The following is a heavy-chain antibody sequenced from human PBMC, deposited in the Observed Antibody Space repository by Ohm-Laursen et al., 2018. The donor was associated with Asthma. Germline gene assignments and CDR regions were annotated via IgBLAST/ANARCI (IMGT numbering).Heavy chain of an antibody. J-gene: IGHJ6*02. V-gene: IGHV3-7*01. D-gene: IGHD2-2*01. Sequence: SLRLSCTASGFSFSSHWMNWGRQAPGKGLEWVANINQDGSVKYYVDSVKGRFTISRDSAENAIYLQMNNLRAKDTAVYYCARGTSGPWVNYAMDVWGQGTSVTVSS. CDR2: INQDGSVK. CDR1: GFSFSSHW. CDR3: ARGTSGPWVNYAMDV.